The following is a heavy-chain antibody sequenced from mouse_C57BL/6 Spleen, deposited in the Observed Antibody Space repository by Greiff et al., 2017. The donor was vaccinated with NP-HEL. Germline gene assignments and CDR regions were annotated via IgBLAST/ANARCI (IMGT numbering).Heavy chain of an antibody. CDR3: AREVAMDY. CDR1: GYTFTDYY. Sequence: QVQLQQSGAELVRPGASVKLSCKASGYTFTDYYINWVKQRPGQGLEWIARIYPGSGNTYYNEKFKGKATLTAEKSSSTAYMQLSSLTSEDSAVYFCAREVAMDYWGQGTSVTVSS. J-gene: IGHJ4*01. CDR2: IYPGSGNT. V-gene: IGHV1-76*01.